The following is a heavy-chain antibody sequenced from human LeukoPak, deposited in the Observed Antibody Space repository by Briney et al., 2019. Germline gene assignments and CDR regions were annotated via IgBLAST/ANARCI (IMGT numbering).Heavy chain of an antibody. CDR2: ISGSGVST. D-gene: IGHD3-22*01. CDR3: AKDLHSSASCY. V-gene: IGHV3-23*01. CDR1: GFRFSSYA. J-gene: IGHJ4*02. Sequence: GGSLRLSCAASGFRFSSYAMSWVRQAPGKGLEWVSAISGSGVSTYYADSVKGRFTVSRDNSKNMLYLQTNSLRAEDTALYYCAKDLHSSASCYWGQGALVTVSS.